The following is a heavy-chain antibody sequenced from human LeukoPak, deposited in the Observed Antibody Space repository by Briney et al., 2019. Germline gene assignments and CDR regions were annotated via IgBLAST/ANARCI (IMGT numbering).Heavy chain of an antibody. V-gene: IGHV1-18*01. CDR1: GYTFTSYG. CDR3: AAYYDSSGYDAFDI. CDR2: ISAYNGNT. Sequence: ASVKVSCKASGYTFTSYGISWVRQAPGQGLEWMGWISAYNGNTNYAQKLQGRVTMTTDTSTSTAYMELRGLRSDDTAVYYCAAYYDSSGYDAFDIWGQGTMVTVSS. D-gene: IGHD3-22*01. J-gene: IGHJ3*02.